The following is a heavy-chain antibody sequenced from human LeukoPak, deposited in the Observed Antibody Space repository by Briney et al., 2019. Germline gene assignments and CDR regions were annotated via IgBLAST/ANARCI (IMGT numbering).Heavy chain of an antibody. CDR1: GYRFTNYW. J-gene: IGHJ3*02. Sequence: ESLKISCKGSGYRFTNYWIGWVRQMPGKGLEWMGIIYPGDSDTRYSPPFQGQVTISADKSIATAYLQWSSLKASDTAMYYCARLGSNTVTNNAEDAFDIWGQGTMVTVSS. CDR2: IYPGDSDT. D-gene: IGHD4-17*01. CDR3: ARLGSNTVTNNAEDAFDI. V-gene: IGHV5-51*01.